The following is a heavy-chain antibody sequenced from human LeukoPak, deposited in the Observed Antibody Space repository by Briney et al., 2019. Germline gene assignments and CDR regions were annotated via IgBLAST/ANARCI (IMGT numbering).Heavy chain of an antibody. CDR2: ISAYNGNT. CDR1: GYTFTSYG. D-gene: IGHD3-9*01. J-gene: IGHJ3*02. Sequence: ASVKVSCKASGYTFTSYGISWVRQAPGQGLEWMGWISAYNGNTNYAQKLQGRVTMTTDTSTSTAYMELRSLRSDDTAAYYCARVLDGTYYDILTGYFKGAFDIWGQGTMVTVSS. CDR3: ARVLDGTYYDILTGYFKGAFDI. V-gene: IGHV1-18*01.